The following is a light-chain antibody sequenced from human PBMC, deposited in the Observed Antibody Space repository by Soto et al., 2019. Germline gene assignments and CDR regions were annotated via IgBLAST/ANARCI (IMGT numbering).Light chain of an antibody. J-gene: IGKJ5*01. CDR1: QSVSRY. CDR3: QQYGTSEII. CDR2: DTS. Sequence: EIVFTQSPDTLSLSPGESATLSCRVSQSVSRYLAWYQQKPGQTPRLLIYDTSSRASGIPDRFSGSGSGTDFTLTISRLETEDFAVFYCQQYGTSEIIFGQGTRLEIK. V-gene: IGKV3-20*01.